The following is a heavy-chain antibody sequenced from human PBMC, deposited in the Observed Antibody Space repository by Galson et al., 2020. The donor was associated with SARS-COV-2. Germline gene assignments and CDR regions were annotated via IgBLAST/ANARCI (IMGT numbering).Heavy chain of an antibody. V-gene: IGHV3-30*02. CDR3: AKDRSPYYYYYMDV. J-gene: IGHJ6*03. D-gene: IGHD2-15*01. CDR2: IRYDGSNK. Sequence: GGSLRLSCAASGFTFSSYGMHWVRQAPGKGLEWVAFIRYDGSNKYYADSVKGRFTISRDNSKNTLYLQMNSLRAEDTAVYYCAKDRSPYYYYYMDVWGKGTSVTVS. CDR1: GFTFSSYG.